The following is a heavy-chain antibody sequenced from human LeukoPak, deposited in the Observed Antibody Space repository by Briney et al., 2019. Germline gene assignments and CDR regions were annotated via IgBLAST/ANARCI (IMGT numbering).Heavy chain of an antibody. Sequence: PSETLSLTCTVSGGSISSSSYYWGWIRQPPGKGLEWIGSIYYSGSTYYNPSLKSRVTISVDTSKNQFSLKLSSVTAADTAVYYCARQFRGMPPGLCDIWGQGTMVTVSS. J-gene: IGHJ3*02. CDR3: ARQFRGMPPGLCDI. D-gene: IGHD3-16*01. CDR2: IYYSGST. CDR1: GGSISSSSYY. V-gene: IGHV4-39*01.